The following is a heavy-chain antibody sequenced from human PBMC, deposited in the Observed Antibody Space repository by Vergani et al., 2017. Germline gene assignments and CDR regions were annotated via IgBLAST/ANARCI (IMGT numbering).Heavy chain of an antibody. Sequence: QVQLQQWGAGLLKPSETLSLTCAVYGGSFSGYYWSWIRQPPGKGLEWIGEINHSRSTNYNPSLKSRVTISVDTSKNQFSLKLSSVTAADTAVYYCARGRGHYYYYMDVWGKGTTVTVSS. CDR1: GGSFSGYY. J-gene: IGHJ6*03. V-gene: IGHV4-34*01. D-gene: IGHD1-26*01. CDR3: ARGRGHYYYYMDV. CDR2: INHSRST.